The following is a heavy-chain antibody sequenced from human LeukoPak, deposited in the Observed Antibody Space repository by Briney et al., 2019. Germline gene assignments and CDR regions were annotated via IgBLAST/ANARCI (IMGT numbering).Heavy chain of an antibody. CDR1: GGSISSGDYY. V-gene: IGHV4-30-4*08. CDR2: IYYSGST. D-gene: IGHD3-3*01. CDR3: ARTTGVARDLFDY. J-gene: IGHJ4*02. Sequence: PSETLSLTCTVSGGSISSGDYYWSWIRQPPGKGLEWIGYIYYSGSTYYNPSLKSRVTISVDTSKNQFSLKLSSVTAADTAVYYCARTTGVARDLFDYWGQGTLVTVSS.